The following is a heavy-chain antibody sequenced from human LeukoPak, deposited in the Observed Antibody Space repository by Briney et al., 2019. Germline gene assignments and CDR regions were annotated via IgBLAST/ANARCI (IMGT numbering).Heavy chain of an antibody. D-gene: IGHD3-10*01. CDR2: INPSGGST. V-gene: IGHV1-46*01. Sequence: ASVKVSCKASGYTFTSYYMHWVRQAPGQGLEWMGIINPSGGSTSYAQKFQGRVTMTRDTSTSTVYMELSSLRSEDTAVYYCARFTYYYGSGSPVTLNYFDYWGQGTLVTVSS. CDR1: GYTFTSYY. J-gene: IGHJ4*02. CDR3: ARFTYYYGSGSPVTLNYFDY.